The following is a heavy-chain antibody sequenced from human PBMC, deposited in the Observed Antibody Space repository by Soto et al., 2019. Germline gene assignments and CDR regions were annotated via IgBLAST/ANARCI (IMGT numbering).Heavy chain of an antibody. CDR1: GFTFSSFA. J-gene: IGHJ3*01. Sequence: EVQLVESGGGLVQPGGSLRISCAASGFTFSSFALNWVRQAPGKGLEWISYISVTSGSIFYVDSVKGRFTISRDDARNRLYLQMNPLREEETAVYFCVRDHIWAFDFWGRGTMVTVSS. D-gene: IGHD2-21*01. V-gene: IGHV3-48*02. CDR3: VRDHIWAFDF. CDR2: ISVTSGSI.